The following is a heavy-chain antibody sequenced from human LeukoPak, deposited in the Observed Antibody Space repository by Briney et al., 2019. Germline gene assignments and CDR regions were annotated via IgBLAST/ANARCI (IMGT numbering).Heavy chain of an antibody. V-gene: IGHV1-2*02. Sequence: ASVKVSCKASGYTFTGYYMHWVRQAPGQGLEWMGWINPNSGGTNFAQKFQGRVTMTRDTSISTAYMEVTRLRSDETAVYYCARPSIVGTGYYAMDVWGQGTTVTVSS. D-gene: IGHD6-6*01. CDR3: ARPSIVGTGYYAMDV. J-gene: IGHJ6*02. CDR2: INPNSGGT. CDR1: GYTFTGYY.